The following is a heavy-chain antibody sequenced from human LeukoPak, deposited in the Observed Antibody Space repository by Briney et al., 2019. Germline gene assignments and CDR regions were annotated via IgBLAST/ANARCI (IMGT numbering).Heavy chain of an antibody. V-gene: IGHV1-2*06. Sequence: ASVKVSCKASGYTFIAYHMHWVRQAPGQGLEWMGRIHPSSGATNYAQRFQGRVTLTRDTSNNTAYMELSRLTSDDTAVYYCARDLPFEDWGQGTLVTVSS. CDR2: IHPSSGAT. D-gene: IGHD2/OR15-2a*01. CDR1: GYTFIAYH. CDR3: ARDLPFED. J-gene: IGHJ4*02.